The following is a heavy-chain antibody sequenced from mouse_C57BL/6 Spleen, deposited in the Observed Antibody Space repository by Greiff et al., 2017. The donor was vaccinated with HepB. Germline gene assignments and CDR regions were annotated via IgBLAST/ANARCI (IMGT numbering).Heavy chain of an antibody. D-gene: IGHD1-1*01. CDR3: ARMATVVETPFAY. V-gene: IGHV1-64*01. J-gene: IGHJ3*01. Sequence: QVQLQQPGAELVKPGASVKLSCKASGYTFTSYWMHWVKQRPGQGLEWIGMIHPNSGSTNYNEKFKSKATLTVDKSSSTAYMQLSSLTSEDSAVYYCARMATVVETPFAYWGQGTLVTVSA. CDR2: IHPNSGST. CDR1: GYTFTSYW.